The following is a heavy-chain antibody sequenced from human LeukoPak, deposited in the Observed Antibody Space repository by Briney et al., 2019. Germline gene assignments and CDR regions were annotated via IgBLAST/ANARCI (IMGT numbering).Heavy chain of an antibody. CDR1: GFTFSDYY. CDR3: ARAPTSCYCFDP. V-gene: IGHV4-59*12. D-gene: IGHD2-2*01. J-gene: IGHJ5*02. Sequence: GSLRLSCAASGFTFSDYYTSWIRQPPGKGLEWIGYIYYSGSTNYNPSLKSRVTISVDKSKNQFSLKLSSVTAADTAVYYCARAPTSCYCFDPWGQGTLVTVSS. CDR2: IYYSGST.